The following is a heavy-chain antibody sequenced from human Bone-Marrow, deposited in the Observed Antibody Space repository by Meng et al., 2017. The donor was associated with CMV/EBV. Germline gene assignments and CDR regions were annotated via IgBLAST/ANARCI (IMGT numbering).Heavy chain of an antibody. CDR2: IAYDSSNK. CDR3: AKSLATYCADY. D-gene: IGHD2-21*01. CDR1: GFTFRSYA. J-gene: IGHJ4*02. V-gene: IGHV3-30*04. Sequence: GGSLRLSCADSGFTFRSYAMHWVRQAPGKGLEWVAVIAYDSSNKNYAVSVKGRFTISRDNAKNSLYLQMNSLRAEDTAVYYCAKSLATYCADYWGQGTLVTVSS.